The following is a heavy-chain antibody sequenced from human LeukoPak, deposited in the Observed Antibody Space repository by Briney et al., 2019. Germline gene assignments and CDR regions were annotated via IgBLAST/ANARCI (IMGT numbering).Heavy chain of an antibody. Sequence: KPSETLSLTCAVYGGSFSGYYWSWIRQPPGKGLEWIGEINHSGSTNYNPSLKSRVTISVDTSKNQFSLKLSSVTAADTAVYYCARELDCSSTSCYSSGPVFDYWGQGTLVTVSS. J-gene: IGHJ4*02. CDR1: GGSFSGYY. CDR3: ARELDCSSTSCYSSGPVFDY. CDR2: INHSGST. D-gene: IGHD2-2*01. V-gene: IGHV4-34*01.